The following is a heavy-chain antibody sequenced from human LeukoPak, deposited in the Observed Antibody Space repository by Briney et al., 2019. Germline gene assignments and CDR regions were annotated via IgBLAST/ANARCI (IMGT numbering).Heavy chain of an antibody. J-gene: IGHJ5*02. D-gene: IGHD3-3*01. Sequence: ASVKVSCKASGYTFTSYYMHWVRQAPGQGLEWMGIINPSGASTRYAQKFEGRVTMTRDTSTSTVYMELSSLRSEDTAVYYCARDEAVGYYDFWSGYPGTYNWFDPWGQGTLVTVSS. CDR1: GYTFTSYY. V-gene: IGHV1-46*03. CDR2: INPSGAST. CDR3: ARDEAVGYYDFWSGYPGTYNWFDP.